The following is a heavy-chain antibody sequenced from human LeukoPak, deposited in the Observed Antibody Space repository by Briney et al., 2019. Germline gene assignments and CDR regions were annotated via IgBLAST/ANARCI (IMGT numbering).Heavy chain of an antibody. V-gene: IGHV1-69*13. CDR2: IIPIFGTA. Sequence: ATVKVSCKASGGTFSSYAISWVRQAPGQGLEWMGGIIPIFGTANYAQKFQGRVTITADESTSTAYMELSSLRSEDTAVYYCASSYYYDSSGLYWGQGTLVTVSS. CDR3: ASSYYYDSSGLY. D-gene: IGHD3-22*01. CDR1: GGTFSSYA. J-gene: IGHJ4*02.